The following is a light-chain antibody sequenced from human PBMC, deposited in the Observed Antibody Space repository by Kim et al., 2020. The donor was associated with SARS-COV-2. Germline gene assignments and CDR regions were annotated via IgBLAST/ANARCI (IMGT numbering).Light chain of an antibody. J-gene: IGLJ3*02. CDR2: EDN. Sequence: NFMLTQPHSVSESPGKTVTISYTRSSGSIASNYVQWYQQRPGSAPTTVIYEDNQRPSGVPDRFSGSIDSSSNSASLTISGLKTEDEADYYCQSYDSSGPWVFGGGTQLTVL. V-gene: IGLV6-57*04. CDR1: SGSIASNY. CDR3: QSYDSSGPWV.